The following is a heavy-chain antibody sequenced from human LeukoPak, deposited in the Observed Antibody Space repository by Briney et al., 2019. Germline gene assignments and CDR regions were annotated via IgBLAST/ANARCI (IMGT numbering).Heavy chain of an antibody. J-gene: IGHJ4*02. CDR2: IYYSGGT. D-gene: IGHD1-26*01. Sequence: SETLSLTCTVSGGSISSYYWSWIRQPPGKGLEWIGYIYYSGGTNYNPSLKSRVTISVDTSKNQFSLKLSSVTAADTAVYYCARVDSGSYHFDYWGQGTLVTVSS. V-gene: IGHV4-59*01. CDR3: ARVDSGSYHFDY. CDR1: GGSISSYY.